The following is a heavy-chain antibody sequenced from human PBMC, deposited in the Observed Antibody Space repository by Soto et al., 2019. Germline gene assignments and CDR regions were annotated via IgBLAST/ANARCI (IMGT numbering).Heavy chain of an antibody. J-gene: IGHJ4*02. CDR1: GFTFSSYS. V-gene: IGHV3-21*01. Sequence: GGSLRLSCAASGFTFSSYSMNWVRQAPGKGLEWVSSISSSSSYIYYADSVKGRFTISRDNAKNSLYLQMNSLRAEDTAVYYCARDMGPSDYYDSSRYYPFDFWYQGTL. D-gene: IGHD3-22*01. CDR2: ISSSSSYI. CDR3: ARDMGPSDYYDSSRYYPFDF.